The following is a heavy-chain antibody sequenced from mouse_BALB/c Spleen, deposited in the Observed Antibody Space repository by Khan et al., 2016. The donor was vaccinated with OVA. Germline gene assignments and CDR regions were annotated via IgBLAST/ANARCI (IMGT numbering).Heavy chain of an antibody. Sequence: EVQLQQSGAELVKPGASVKLSCTASGFNIKDTYMHWVKQRPDQGLEWIGRIDPANGNTKYDPKFQGKATITADTSSNTAYLQLSSLTSEDTAVYYCAITTVVRYYAMDYWGQGTSVTGSS. J-gene: IGHJ4*01. V-gene: IGHV14-3*02. CDR2: IDPANGNT. D-gene: IGHD1-1*01. CDR3: AITTVVRYYAMDY. CDR1: GFNIKDTY.